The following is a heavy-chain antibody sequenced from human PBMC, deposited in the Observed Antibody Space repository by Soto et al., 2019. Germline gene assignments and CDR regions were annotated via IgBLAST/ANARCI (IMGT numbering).Heavy chain of an antibody. V-gene: IGHV4-59*01. J-gene: IGHJ6*02. CDR1: GGSISSYY. CDR3: ARESWTNDGMDV. D-gene: IGHD3-10*01. Sequence: QVQLQESGPGLVKPSETLSLTCTVSGGSISSYYWSWIRQPPGKGLEWIGYIYYSGSTNYNPSLQSRCTISVEPSKNQFSLNLISVTAADTAVYYCARESWTNDGMDVWGQGTKVTVSS. CDR2: IYYSGST.